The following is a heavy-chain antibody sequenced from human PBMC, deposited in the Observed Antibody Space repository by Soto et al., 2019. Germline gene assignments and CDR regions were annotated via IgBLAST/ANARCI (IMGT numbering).Heavy chain of an antibody. Sequence: ASVKVSCKASGSTFTGYYMHWVRQAPGQGLEWMGWINPNSGGTNYAQRFQGRVTMTRDTSISTAYMELSRLRSDDTAVYYCARAGVEYYYGSGSYYNGPIVDYWGQGTLVTVSS. CDR3: ARAGVEYYYGSGSYYNGPIVDY. V-gene: IGHV1-2*02. CDR2: INPNSGGT. CDR1: GSTFTGYY. J-gene: IGHJ4*02. D-gene: IGHD3-10*01.